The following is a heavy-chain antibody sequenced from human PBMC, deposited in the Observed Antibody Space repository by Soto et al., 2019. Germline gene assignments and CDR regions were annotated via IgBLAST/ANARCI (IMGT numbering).Heavy chain of an antibody. CDR2: ISYDGNIK. D-gene: IGHD3-3*01. CDR1: GFTFRSYA. V-gene: IGHV3-30-3*01. J-gene: IGHJ4*02. CDR3: AREFFKASDC. Sequence: QVQLVESGGGVVQPGRSLRLSCAASGFTFRSYAMHWARQAPGKGPEWVAVISYDGNIKYYIDSVKGRFTISRDNSKHTLYLEMNSLRPEDTAVYYCAREFFKASDCWGQGTLVTVSS.